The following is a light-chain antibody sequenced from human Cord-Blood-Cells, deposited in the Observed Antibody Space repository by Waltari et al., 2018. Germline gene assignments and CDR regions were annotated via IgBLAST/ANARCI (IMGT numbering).Light chain of an antibody. CDR1: QSLVHSDGNTY. V-gene: IGKV2-30*02. Sequence: DVVMTQSPLSLPVTLGQPASISCRSSQSLVHSDGNTYLNWFQQRPGQSPRRLIYKVSSRDSGVPDRFSGSGSGTDFTLKISRVEAEDVGVYYCMQGTHWPFGGGTKVEVK. CDR3: MQGTHWP. J-gene: IGKJ4*01. CDR2: KVS.